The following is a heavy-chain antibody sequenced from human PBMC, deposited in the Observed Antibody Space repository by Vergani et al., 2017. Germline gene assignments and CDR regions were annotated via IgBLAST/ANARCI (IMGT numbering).Heavy chain of an antibody. Sequence: QVQLQESGPGLVKPSQTLSLTCTVSGASISSGNYYWNWIREPAGKGLEWIGRIYTSGSTNYNPSLKSRVTISLDKSKNQFSLKLTSATAADTAVYYCARGVLLYFGANYWGQGTLVTVSS. CDR3: ARGVLLYFGANY. J-gene: IGHJ4*02. CDR2: IYTSGST. V-gene: IGHV4-61*02. D-gene: IGHD3-10*01. CDR1: GASISSGNYY.